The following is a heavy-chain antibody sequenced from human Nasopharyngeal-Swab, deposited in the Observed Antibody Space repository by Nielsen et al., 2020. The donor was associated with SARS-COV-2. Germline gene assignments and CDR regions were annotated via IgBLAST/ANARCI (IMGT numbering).Heavy chain of an antibody. CDR2: IYYSGST. D-gene: IGHD3-3*01. J-gene: IGHJ5*02. Sequence: SETLSLTCTVSGGSISSGEYYWSWIRQPPGKGLEWIGDIYYSGSTYYNPSLKSRLTISGDTSKNQFSLKLSSVTAADTAVYYCARGDVTIFGVVGWFDPWGQGTLVTVSS. CDR3: ARGDVTIFGVVGWFDP. V-gene: IGHV4-30-4*02. CDR1: GGSISSGEYY.